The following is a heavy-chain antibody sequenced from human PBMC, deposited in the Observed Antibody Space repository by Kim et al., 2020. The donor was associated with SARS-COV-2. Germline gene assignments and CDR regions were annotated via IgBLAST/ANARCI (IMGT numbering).Heavy chain of an antibody. CDR3: ARGDDFWSGDYRGLYYFDY. D-gene: IGHD3-3*01. CDR1: GFTFSSYA. V-gene: IGHV3-30-3*01. J-gene: IGHJ4*02. Sequence: GGSLRLSCAASGFTFSSYAMHWVRQAPGKGLEWVAVISYDGSNKYYADSVKGRFTISRDNSKNTLYLQMNSLRAEDTAVYYCARGDDFWSGDYRGLYYFDYWGQGTLVTVSS. CDR2: ISYDGSNK.